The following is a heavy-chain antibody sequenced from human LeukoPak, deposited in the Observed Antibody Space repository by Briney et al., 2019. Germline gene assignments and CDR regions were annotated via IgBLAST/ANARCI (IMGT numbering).Heavy chain of an antibody. J-gene: IGHJ4*02. V-gene: IGHV4-39*01. D-gene: IGHD3-10*01. CDR2: IYYGGST. CDR3: ARVGIWFGEGNLSGYFDY. CDR1: GASISSSSFY. Sequence: PSETLSLTCTVSGASISSSSFYWGWIRQSPGKGLEWIGSIYYGGSTYYNPALQSRVTVSVDTSKNQFSLKLTSVTVADTAVYYCARVGIWFGEGNLSGYFDYWGQGTLVTVSS.